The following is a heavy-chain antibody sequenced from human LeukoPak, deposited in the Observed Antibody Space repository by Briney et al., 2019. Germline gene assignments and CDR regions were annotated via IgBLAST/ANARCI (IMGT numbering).Heavy chain of an antibody. Sequence: GASVKVSCKASGYTFTGYYMHWVRQAPGQGLEWMGWINPNSGGTNYAQKFQGRVTMTRDTSISTAYMELSRLTSDDTAVYYCARVRDYKYGMDVWGQGATVTVSS. CDR1: GYTFTGYY. CDR2: INPNSGGT. J-gene: IGHJ6*02. CDR3: ARVRDYKYGMDV. V-gene: IGHV1-2*02.